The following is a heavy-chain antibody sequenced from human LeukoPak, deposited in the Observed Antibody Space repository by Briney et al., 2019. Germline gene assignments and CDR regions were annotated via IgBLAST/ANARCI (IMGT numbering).Heavy chain of an antibody. Sequence: GGSLRLSCAASGFTFSDYYMSWIRQAPGKGLEWVSYISSSGSTIYYADSVKGRFTISRDNAKNSLYLQMNSLRAEDTAVYYCARALVEMATIRILIPGIIDYWGQGTLVTVSS. CDR3: ARALVEMATIRILIPGIIDY. J-gene: IGHJ4*02. V-gene: IGHV3-11*01. CDR1: GFTFSDYY. CDR2: ISSSGSTI. D-gene: IGHD5-24*01.